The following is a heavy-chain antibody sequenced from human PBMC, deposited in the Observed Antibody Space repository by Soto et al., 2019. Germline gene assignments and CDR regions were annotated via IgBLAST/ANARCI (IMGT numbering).Heavy chain of an antibody. CDR3: ARDYLGDFSSGFSGGVDP. CDR2: IWHDGNKK. Sequence: QVQLVESGGGVVQPGRSLTLSCAGSGFTFSNYAMHWVRQAPGKGLEWVALIWHDGNKKSYADSVEGRFTISRDNSKNMLYLQMKSLRAEDTAVYFCARDYLGDFSSGFSGGVDPWGQGTVVTVSS. CDR1: GFTFSNYA. V-gene: IGHV3-33*01. D-gene: IGHD3-3*01. J-gene: IGHJ5*02.